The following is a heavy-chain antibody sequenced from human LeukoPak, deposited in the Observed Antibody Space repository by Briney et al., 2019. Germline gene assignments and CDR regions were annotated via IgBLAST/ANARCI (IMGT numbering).Heavy chain of an antibody. CDR1: GGSISSGGYY. D-gene: IGHD3-10*01. J-gene: IGHJ4*02. V-gene: IGHV4-31*03. CDR3: ARXXKGTKNYFDY. CDR2: IYYSGST. Sequence: SETLSLTCTVSGGSISSGGYYWSWIRQHPGKGLEWIGYIYYSGSTYYNPSLKSRVTISVDTSKNQFSLKLSSVTAADTAVYXXARXXKGTKNYFDYWGQGTLVTVSS.